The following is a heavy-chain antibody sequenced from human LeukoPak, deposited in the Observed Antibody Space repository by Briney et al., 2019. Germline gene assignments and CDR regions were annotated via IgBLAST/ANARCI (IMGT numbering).Heavy chain of an antibody. CDR3: ARSDFWSGFLPYYYYYYMDV. D-gene: IGHD3-3*01. V-gene: IGHV4-34*01. CDR2: INHSGST. Sequence: SETLSLTCAVYGGSFSGYYWSWIRQPPGKGLEWIGEINHSGSTNYNPSLKSGVTISVDTSKNQFSLKLSSVTAADTAVYYCARSDFWSGFLPYYYYYYMDVWGEGTTVTVSS. CDR1: GGSFSGYY. J-gene: IGHJ6*03.